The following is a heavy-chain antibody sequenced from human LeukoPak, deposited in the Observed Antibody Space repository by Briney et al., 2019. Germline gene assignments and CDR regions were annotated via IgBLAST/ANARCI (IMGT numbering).Heavy chain of an antibody. D-gene: IGHD3-3*01. CDR2: INPNSGGT. V-gene: IGHV1-2*04. CDR3: ARGGTYYDFWSGYSDY. Sequence: ASVKVSCKASGYTFTGYYMHWVRQAPGQGLEWMGWINPNSGGTNYAQKFQGWVTMTRDTSISTAYMELSRLRSDDTAVYYCARGGTYYDFWSGYSDYWGQGTLVTVSS. J-gene: IGHJ4*02. CDR1: GYTFTGYY.